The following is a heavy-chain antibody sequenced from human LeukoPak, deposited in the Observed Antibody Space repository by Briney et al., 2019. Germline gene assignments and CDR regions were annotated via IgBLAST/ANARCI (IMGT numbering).Heavy chain of an antibody. CDR1: DYTITSYG. J-gene: IGHJ6*02. V-gene: IGHV1-18*01. CDR2: ISAYNGNT. D-gene: IGHD3-16*01. CDR3: AVNATTFGGYYYYGMDV. Sequence: ASVKVSCKSSDYTITSYGVSWVRQAPGQGLEWMGWISAYNGNTNYAQKFRGRVTMTIDTSTSTAYMELRSLRSDDTAVYYCAVNATTFGGYYYYGMDVWGQGTTVTVSS.